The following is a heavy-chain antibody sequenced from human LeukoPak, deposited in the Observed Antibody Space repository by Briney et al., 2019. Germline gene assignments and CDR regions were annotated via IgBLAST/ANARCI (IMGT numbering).Heavy chain of an antibody. Sequence: GGSLRLSCAASGFTFSSYAMSWARQAPGKGLEWVSAISGSGGSTYYADSVKGRFTISRDNSKNTLYLQMNSLRAEDTAVYYCAKDRDSSGYYFGGFDYWGQGTLVTVSS. CDR3: AKDRDSSGYYFGGFDY. D-gene: IGHD3-22*01. CDR1: GFTFSSYA. V-gene: IGHV3-23*01. J-gene: IGHJ4*02. CDR2: ISGSGGST.